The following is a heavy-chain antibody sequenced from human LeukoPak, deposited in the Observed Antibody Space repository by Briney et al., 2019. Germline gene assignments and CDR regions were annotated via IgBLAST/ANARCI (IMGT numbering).Heavy chain of an antibody. CDR2: IYYSGST. Sequence: SQTLSLTCTVSGGSISSGDYYWSWIRQPPGKGLEWIGYIYYSGSTYYNPSLKSRVTISVDTSKNQFSLKLSSVTAADTAVYYCARWRPDILVGYQHRGNYNGMDVWGQGTTVTVSS. CDR3: ARWRPDILVGYQHRGNYNGMDV. CDR1: GGSISSGDYY. D-gene: IGHD2-15*01. J-gene: IGHJ6*02. V-gene: IGHV4-30-4*01.